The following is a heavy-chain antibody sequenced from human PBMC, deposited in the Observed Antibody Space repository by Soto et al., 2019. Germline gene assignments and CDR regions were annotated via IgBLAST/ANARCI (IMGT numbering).Heavy chain of an antibody. CDR3: ARRAYSSSWNYFDY. V-gene: IGHV5-51*01. J-gene: IGHJ4*02. D-gene: IGHD6-13*01. Sequence: GESLKISCKGSGYSFTTYWIGWVRQMPWKGLEWMGIIYPGDSDTRYSPSFQGQVTISADKSISTAYLQWNSLKASDTAMYYCARRAYSSSWNYFDYWGQGTLVTVSS. CDR2: IYPGDSDT. CDR1: GYSFTTYW.